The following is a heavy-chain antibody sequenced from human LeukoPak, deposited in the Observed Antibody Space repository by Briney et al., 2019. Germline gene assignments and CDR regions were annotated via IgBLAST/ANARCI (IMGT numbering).Heavy chain of an antibody. CDR2: ISGSGGST. V-gene: IGHV3-23*01. Sequence: GGTLRLSCAASGFTFSSYGVIWVRQAPGKGLEWVSAISGSGGSTYYADSVKGRFTISRDNSKNTLYLQMNSLRAEDTAVYYCAKDSPRSSSWYLYYYYYYYMDVWGKGTTVTISS. J-gene: IGHJ6*03. CDR3: AKDSPRSSSWYLYYYYYYYMDV. D-gene: IGHD6-13*01. CDR1: GFTFSSYG.